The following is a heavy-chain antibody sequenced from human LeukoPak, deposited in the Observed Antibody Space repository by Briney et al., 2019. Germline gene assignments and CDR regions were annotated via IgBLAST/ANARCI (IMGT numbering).Heavy chain of an antibody. CDR1: GFTFDDYA. CDR2: ISWNSGSI. J-gene: IGHJ5*02. Sequence: GGSLRLSCAASGFTFDDYAMHWVRQVPGKGLEWVSGISWNSGSIGYADFVKGRFTISRDNAKNSLYLQMNSLRAEDMALYYCAKDSKAQLVSGWFDPWGQGTLVTVSS. D-gene: IGHD6-13*01. V-gene: IGHV3-9*03. CDR3: AKDSKAQLVSGWFDP.